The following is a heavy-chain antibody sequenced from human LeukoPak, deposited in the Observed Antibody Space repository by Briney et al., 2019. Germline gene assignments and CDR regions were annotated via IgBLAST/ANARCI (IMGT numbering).Heavy chain of an antibody. V-gene: IGHV3-30*02. CDR1: GFSFMSYG. J-gene: IGHJ3*02. CDR2: IQYNGRDK. CDR3: ARAPYDSTGYETPLAFDI. D-gene: IGHD3-22*01. Sequence: GGSLRLSCAASGFSFMSYGMHWVRQAPGKDLEWLAFIQYNGRDKYYADSVTGRFTISRDNSKNTLYLQMNSLRAEDTAVYYCARAPYDSTGYETPLAFDIWGQGTMVTVSS.